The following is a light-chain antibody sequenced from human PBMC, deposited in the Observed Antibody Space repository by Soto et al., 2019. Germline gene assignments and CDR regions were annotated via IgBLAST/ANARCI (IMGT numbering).Light chain of an antibody. J-gene: IGKJ1*01. Sequence: EIVLTQSPGTLSLSPGERATLSCRASQSVNNSYLAWYQQKPGQAPRLLMFGAYSRYTGIPVLFSGSGAEPACTRTINRLEPEDFAMDYCQQYETSPWTFGQGTKVDIK. V-gene: IGKV3-20*01. CDR1: QSVNNSY. CDR3: QQYETSPWT. CDR2: GAY.